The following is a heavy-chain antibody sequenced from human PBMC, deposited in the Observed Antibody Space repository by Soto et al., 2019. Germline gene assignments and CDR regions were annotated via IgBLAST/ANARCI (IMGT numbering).Heavy chain of an antibody. D-gene: IGHD6-13*01. V-gene: IGHV4-31*02. CDR1: GGSISSGGYY. Sequence: SETLSLTCSVSGGSISSGGYYWIWIRQHPGKGLEWIGYIYYSGSTYYNPSLKSRVTISVDTSKNQFSLKLSSVTAADTAVYYCARDQRGSGSSWYEDYYYYYGMDVWGQGTTVTVSS. CDR2: IYYSGST. CDR3: ARDQRGSGSSWYEDYYYYYGMDV. J-gene: IGHJ6*02.